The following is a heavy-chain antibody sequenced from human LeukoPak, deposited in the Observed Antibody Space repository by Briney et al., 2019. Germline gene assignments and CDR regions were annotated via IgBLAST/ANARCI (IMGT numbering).Heavy chain of an antibody. Sequence: GGSLRLSCAACGFIFNNYGLIWVRQAPGKGLQWVSAISNDGGGTTYADFVKGRFTISRVNSKNTLFLQMSSLRAEDTALYYCAKGGSGYFADLWGQGTLVTVSS. D-gene: IGHD3-22*01. CDR2: ISNDGGGT. CDR1: GFIFNNYG. V-gene: IGHV3-23*01. J-gene: IGHJ5*02. CDR3: AKGGSGYFADL.